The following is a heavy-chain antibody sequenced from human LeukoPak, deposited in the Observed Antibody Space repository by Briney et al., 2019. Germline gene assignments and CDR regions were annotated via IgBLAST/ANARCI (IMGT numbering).Heavy chain of an antibody. J-gene: IGHJ4*02. CDR2: ISNDGSNE. V-gene: IGHV3-30-3*01. D-gene: IGHD3-22*01. CDR3: VVWGEDSSGHRFDH. Sequence: GGSLRLSCAASGFTFSSYSMYWVRQAPGKGLEWVACISNDGSNEYYADSVKGRLTISRDNAKNMLYLQMNGLRAEDTAVYYCVVWGEDSSGHRFDHWGQGTLVTVSS. CDR1: GFTFSSYS.